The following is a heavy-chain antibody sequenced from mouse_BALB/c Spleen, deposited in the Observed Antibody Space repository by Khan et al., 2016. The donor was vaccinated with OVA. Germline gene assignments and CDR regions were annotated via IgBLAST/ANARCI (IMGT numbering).Heavy chain of an antibody. CDR2: MSSGGDYT. D-gene: IGHD4-1*01. J-gene: IGHJ3*01. Sequence: EVELVESGGDLVKPGGSLKLSCAASGFTFRSYSMSWVRQIPDKRLEWVATMSSGGDYTYYPDSVKGRFTISRDNAKNTLYLQMSSLKSEDTAMYYCASHLTGSFAYWGQGTLVTVSA. V-gene: IGHV5-6*01. CDR3: ASHLTGSFAY. CDR1: GFTFRSYS.